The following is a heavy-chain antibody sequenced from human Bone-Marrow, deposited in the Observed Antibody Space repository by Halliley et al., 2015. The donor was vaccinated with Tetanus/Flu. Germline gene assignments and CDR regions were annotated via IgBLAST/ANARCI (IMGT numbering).Heavy chain of an antibody. D-gene: IGHD1-26*01. CDR1: GASISSSNR. V-gene: IGHV4-4*02. J-gene: IGHJ3*02. Sequence: TLSLTCAVSGASISSSNRWSWVRQSPGKGLEWLGEIYHSGSTNYNPSLRGRVNMSIDKSKNRFSLEIVSVTAADMAMYYCARGREIVTRSFDIWGQGTMVSVSS. CDR3: ARGREIVTRSFDI. CDR2: IYHSGST.